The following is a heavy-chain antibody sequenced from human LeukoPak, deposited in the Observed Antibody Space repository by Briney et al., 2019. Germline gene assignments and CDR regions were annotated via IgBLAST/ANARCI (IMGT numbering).Heavy chain of an antibody. Sequence: GRSLRLSCAASGFTFDDYAMHWVRQAPGKGLEWVSGISWNSGSIGYADSVKGRFTISRDNAKNSLYLQMNSLRAGDTALYYCAKGITIFGVVIGLLDYWGQGTLVTVSS. CDR1: GFTFDDYA. CDR2: ISWNSGSI. D-gene: IGHD3-3*01. CDR3: AKGITIFGVVIGLLDY. J-gene: IGHJ4*02. V-gene: IGHV3-9*01.